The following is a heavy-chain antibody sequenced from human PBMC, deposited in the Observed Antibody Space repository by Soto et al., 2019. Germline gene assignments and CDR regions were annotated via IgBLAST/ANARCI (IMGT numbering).Heavy chain of an antibody. CDR1: GFTFSNYW. Sequence: EVQLVESGGALVQPGGSLRLSCAASGFTFSNYWMSWVRQAPGKGLEWVANIKQDESEKYYGDSVKGRFTISRDNANNSQYVQMSNLRAEDTAVYYCARGEAYGDYPTSPNWFDPWGQGAPVTVSS. J-gene: IGHJ5*02. CDR3: ARGEAYGDYPTSPNWFDP. D-gene: IGHD4-17*01. V-gene: IGHV3-7*05. CDR2: IKQDESEK.